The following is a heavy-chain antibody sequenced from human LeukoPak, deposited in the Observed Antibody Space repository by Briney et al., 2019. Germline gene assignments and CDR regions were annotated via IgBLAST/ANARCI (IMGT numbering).Heavy chain of an antibody. V-gene: IGHV1-18*01. CDR3: AREGGRGSYYAYAFDI. CDR2: INAYNSNT. Sequence: ASVKVSCKASGYTFTSYGITWVRQAPGQGLEWMGWINAYNSNTNYAQKLQGRVTMTTDTSTSTAYMELRSLRSDDTAVYYCAREGGRGSYYAYAFDIWGQGTMVTVSS. CDR1: GYTFTSYG. D-gene: IGHD1-26*01. J-gene: IGHJ3*02.